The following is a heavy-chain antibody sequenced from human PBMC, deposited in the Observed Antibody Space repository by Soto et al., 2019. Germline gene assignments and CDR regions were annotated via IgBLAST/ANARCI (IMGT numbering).Heavy chain of an antibody. J-gene: IGHJ3*01. V-gene: IGHV3-74*01. Sequence: EVQLVESGGGLVRPGGSPRLSCAASGFTFSYYWMHWVRQAPGKGLVWVSRIHSDGSSTTYADFVKGRFIISRDNARNTVELHMNSVRVEDTAVYYCASWDRGAFELWGQGTVVTVSS. CDR3: ASWDRGAFEL. D-gene: IGHD1-26*01. CDR2: IHSDGSST. CDR1: GFTFSYYW.